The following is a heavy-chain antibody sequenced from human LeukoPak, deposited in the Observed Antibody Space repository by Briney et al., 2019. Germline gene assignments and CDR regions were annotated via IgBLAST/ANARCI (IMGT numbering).Heavy chain of an antibody. J-gene: IGHJ4*02. D-gene: IGHD5-12*01. V-gene: IGHV4-38-2*02. CDR1: GYSISSGYY. CDR3: ARSAPATENYRFDY. Sequence: SETLSLTCTVSGYSISSGYYWGWIRQPPGKGLEWIGSIYHSGSTYYNPSLKSRVTISVDTSKNQFSLKLSSVTAADTAVYYCARSAPATENYRFDYWGQGTLVTVSS. CDR2: IYHSGST.